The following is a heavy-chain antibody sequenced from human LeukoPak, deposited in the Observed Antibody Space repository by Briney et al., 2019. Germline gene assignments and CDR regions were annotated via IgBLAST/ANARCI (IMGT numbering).Heavy chain of an antibody. V-gene: IGHV4-59*08. J-gene: IGHJ3*02. Sequence: SETLSLTCTVSGGSISSYYWSWIRQSAGKGLEGIGYIYSSGSTKYNPSLSGRVTISVDTSKNHFSLRLSSVTAPDTAVYYCARHFRTGGRSTDAFDIWGQGTMVTVSS. CDR2: IYSSGST. CDR1: GGSISSYY. D-gene: IGHD2-15*01. CDR3: ARHFRTGGRSTDAFDI.